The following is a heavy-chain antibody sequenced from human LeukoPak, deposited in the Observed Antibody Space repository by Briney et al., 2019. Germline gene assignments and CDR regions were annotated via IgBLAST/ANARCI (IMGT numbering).Heavy chain of an antibody. D-gene: IGHD6-19*01. CDR3: ATKQWLAPPPDS. CDR1: GFTFSKYW. V-gene: IGHV3-74*01. J-gene: IGHJ4*02. CDR2: INTDGTVT. Sequence: GGSLRLSCAASGFTFSKYWMLWVRQAPGKELESVSRINTDGTVTTQAPSVKGRFTVSRDNAENTIFLQMNSVRDEDTAVYYCATKQWLAPPPDSWGQGTPVTVS.